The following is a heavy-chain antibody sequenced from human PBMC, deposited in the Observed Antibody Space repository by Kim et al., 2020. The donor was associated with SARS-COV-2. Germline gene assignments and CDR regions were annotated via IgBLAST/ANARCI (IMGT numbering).Heavy chain of an antibody. CDR2: ISGSGHST. J-gene: IGHJ6*02. Sequence: GGSLRLSCAASGFTFSTYAINWVRQAPGKGLEWVAVISGSGHSTEYADSVWGRFTLSRDNSKNTLFLQMNSLTAEDTAAYHCAKDYYHYAMDVWGQGTTV. CDR1: GFTFSTYA. V-gene: IGHV3-23*01. CDR3: AKDYYHYAMDV.